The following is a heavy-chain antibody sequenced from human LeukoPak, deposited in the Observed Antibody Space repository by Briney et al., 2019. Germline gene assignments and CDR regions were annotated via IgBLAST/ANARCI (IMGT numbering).Heavy chain of an antibody. J-gene: IGHJ6*02. CDR3: ATDRFVDYYYFGLDV. Sequence: SETLSLTCTVSGGSSSSSTYYWGWIRQPPGKGLEWIGSIYYTGSTYYNPSLKSRVTISLDSSKNQFSLKLTSVTAADTAVYYCATDRFVDYYYFGLDVWGQGTTVTVSS. D-gene: IGHD3-16*02. CDR2: IYYTGST. V-gene: IGHV4-39*07. CDR1: GGSSSSSTYY.